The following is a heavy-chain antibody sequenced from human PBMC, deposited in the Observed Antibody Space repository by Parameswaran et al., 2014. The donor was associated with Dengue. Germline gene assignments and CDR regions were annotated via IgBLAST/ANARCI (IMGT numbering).Heavy chain of an antibody. V-gene: IGHV3-48*02. D-gene: IGHD6-13*01. Sequence: WIRQPPGKGLEWVSYISSRYTTIHYADSVKGRFTISRDNAKNSLYLQMNRLRDDDTAVHYCARAPLAYSSSWSVGYWGQGTLVTVSS. CDR3: ARAPLAYSSSWSVGY. J-gene: IGHJ1*01. CDR2: ISSRYTTI.